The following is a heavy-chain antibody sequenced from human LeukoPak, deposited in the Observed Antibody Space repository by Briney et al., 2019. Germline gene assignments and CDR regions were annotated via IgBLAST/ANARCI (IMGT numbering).Heavy chain of an antibody. D-gene: IGHD5-18*01. Sequence: SETLSLTCTVSGGSISSSSYYWGWIRQPPGKGLEWIGSIYYSGSTYYNPSLKSRVTISVDTSKNQFSLKLSSVTAADTAVYYCARVLYSYEYWGQGTLVTVSS. V-gene: IGHV4-39*01. CDR2: IYYSGST. J-gene: IGHJ4*02. CDR3: ARVLYSYEY. CDR1: GGSISSSSYY.